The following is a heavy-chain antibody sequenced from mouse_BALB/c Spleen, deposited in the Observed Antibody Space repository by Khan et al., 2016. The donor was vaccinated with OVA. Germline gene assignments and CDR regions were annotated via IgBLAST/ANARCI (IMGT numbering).Heavy chain of an antibody. CDR1: GFNIKDTF. J-gene: IGHJ3*01. CDR3: VTGNGIYYGHYWFAY. Sequence: VQLQQSGAELVKPGASVKLSCTASGFNIKDTFIHWVKQRPEQGLEWIGRIDPANGNTKYDPKFQGKATMTADTSSITAYLQLSSLTSEDSAVYFCVTGNGIYYGHYWFAYWGQRTLVTVSA. D-gene: IGHD2-1*01. V-gene: IGHV14-3*02. CDR2: IDPANGNT.